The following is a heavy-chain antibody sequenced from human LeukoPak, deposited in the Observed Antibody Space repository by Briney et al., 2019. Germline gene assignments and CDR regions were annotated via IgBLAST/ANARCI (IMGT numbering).Heavy chain of an antibody. CDR2: IYYSGST. J-gene: IGHJ4*02. CDR3: ARRQQLVSFDY. D-gene: IGHD6-6*01. V-gene: IGHV4-39*01. Sequence: PSETLSLTCTVSGGSISSYYWSWIRQPPGKGLDWIGSIYYSGSTYYNPSLKSRVTISVDTSNNQFSLKLSSVTAADTAVYYCARRQQLVSFDYWGRGTLVTVSS. CDR1: GGSISSYY.